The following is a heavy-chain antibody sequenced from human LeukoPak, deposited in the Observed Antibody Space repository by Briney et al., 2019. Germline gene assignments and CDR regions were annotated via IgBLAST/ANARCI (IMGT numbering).Heavy chain of an antibody. Sequence: PGGSLRLSCAASGFTFSSYGMHWVRQAPGKGLEWVAVIWNDGSNKYYADSVKGRFTISRDNSKNTLYLQMNSLRAEDTAVYYCARDLFYGYGGNWGQGTLVTVSS. V-gene: IGHV3-33*01. CDR3: ARDLFYGYGGN. CDR2: IWNDGSNK. CDR1: GFTFSSYG. D-gene: IGHD4-23*01. J-gene: IGHJ4*02.